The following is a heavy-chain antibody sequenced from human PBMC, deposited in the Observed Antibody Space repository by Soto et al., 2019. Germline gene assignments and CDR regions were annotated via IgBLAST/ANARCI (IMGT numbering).Heavy chain of an antibody. J-gene: IGHJ6*02. CDR1: VDSITTYY. CDR3: ARYSNNWFQTEGMDV. V-gene: IGHV4-4*07. Sequence: SETRSLTCTVSVDSITTYYWSWIRQPAGKGLEWIGRIDTSGNTNYNPSLKSRVTMSVDTSKKQFSLKLTSVTAADTAVYYCARYSNNWFQTEGMDVWGQGTTVT. CDR2: IDTSGNT. D-gene: IGHD6-13*01.